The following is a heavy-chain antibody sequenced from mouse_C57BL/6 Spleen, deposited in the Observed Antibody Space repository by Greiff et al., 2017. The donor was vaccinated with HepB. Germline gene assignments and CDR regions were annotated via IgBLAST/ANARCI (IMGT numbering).Heavy chain of an antibody. CDR1: GYTFTDYY. Sequence: EVQLQQSGPVLVKPGASVKMSCKASGYTFTDYYMNWVKQSHGKSLEWIGVINPYNGGTSYNQKFKGKATLTVDKSSSTAYMELNSLTSEDSAVYYGARAYYSNHGAMDYWGQGTSVTVSS. CDR3: ARAYYSNHGAMDY. V-gene: IGHV1-19*01. CDR2: INPYNGGT. D-gene: IGHD2-5*01. J-gene: IGHJ4*01.